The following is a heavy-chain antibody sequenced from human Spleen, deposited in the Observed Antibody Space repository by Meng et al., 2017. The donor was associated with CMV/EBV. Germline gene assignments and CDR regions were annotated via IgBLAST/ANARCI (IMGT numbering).Heavy chain of an antibody. CDR3: ARGNNDY. Sequence: LRLSCAASGVTFSSESMSWVRQAPGKGLEWVANIKQDGREKYYVDSVTGRFTISRENTKNSLYLQMNSLRAEDTAVYYCARGNNDYWGQGTLVTVSS. CDR2: IKQDGREK. J-gene: IGHJ4*02. V-gene: IGHV3-7*04. CDR1: GVTFSSES.